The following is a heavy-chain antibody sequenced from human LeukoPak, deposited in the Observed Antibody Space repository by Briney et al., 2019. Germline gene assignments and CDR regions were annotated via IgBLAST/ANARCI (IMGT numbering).Heavy chain of an antibody. Sequence: PGGSLRLSCAASGFTFSSYGMHWVRQAPGKGLEWVAVIWYDGSNKYYADSVKGRFTISRDNSKNTLYLQMNSLRAEDTAVYYCARDPRGRSGYSTNWFDPWGQGTLVTVSS. CDR1: GFTFSSYG. CDR3: ARDPRGRSGYSTNWFDP. J-gene: IGHJ5*02. CDR2: IWYDGSNK. V-gene: IGHV3-33*01. D-gene: IGHD3-3*01.